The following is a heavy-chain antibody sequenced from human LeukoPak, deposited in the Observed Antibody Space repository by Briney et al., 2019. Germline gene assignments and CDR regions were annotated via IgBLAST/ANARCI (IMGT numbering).Heavy chain of an antibody. CDR3: AGGYVFLLAVAGYYFDY. CDR2: IYTSGST. D-gene: IGHD2-15*01. Sequence: SETLSLTCNVSGGSINSGTYYWSWIRQPAGKGLEWIGRIYTSGSTNYNPSLKSRVTMSLDTSKNQFSLKLSSVTAADTAVYSCAGGYVFLLAVAGYYFDYGGKEPLVTVSS. CDR1: GGSINSGTYY. V-gene: IGHV4-61*02. J-gene: IGHJ4*02.